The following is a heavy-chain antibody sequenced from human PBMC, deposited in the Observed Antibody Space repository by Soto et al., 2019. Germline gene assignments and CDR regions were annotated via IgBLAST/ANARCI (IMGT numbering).Heavy chain of an antibody. V-gene: IGHV4-4*02. J-gene: IGHJ5*02. Sequence: QAQLQESGPGLVKPSGTLSLTCAVSGGSISSTNWWSWVRQPPGKGLEWIGEIDHSGATNYSPSLKSRVTISVDKSKNQISLKVSSVTAADTAVYYCARDLLDYYASGNFVPWGQGTLVTVSS. CDR3: ARDLLDYYASGNFVP. CDR1: GGSISSTNW. D-gene: IGHD3-10*01. CDR2: IDHSGAT.